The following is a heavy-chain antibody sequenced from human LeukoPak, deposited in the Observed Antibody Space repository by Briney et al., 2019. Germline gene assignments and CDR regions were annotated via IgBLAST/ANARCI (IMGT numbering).Heavy chain of an antibody. V-gene: IGHV3-23*01. Sequence: GGSLRLSCGASGFTFDDYTMHWVRQAPGKGLEWVSVISGSGGKTYYADSLKGRFTISRDDSKNTLYLQMNSLRVEDTAVYYCAKAGSIRFDYWGQGTLVTVSS. CDR1: GFTFDDYT. CDR2: ISGSGGKT. CDR3: AKAGSIRFDY. D-gene: IGHD1-26*01. J-gene: IGHJ4*02.